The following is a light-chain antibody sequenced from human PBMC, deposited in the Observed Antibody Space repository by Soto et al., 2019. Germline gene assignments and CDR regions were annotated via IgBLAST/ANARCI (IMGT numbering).Light chain of an antibody. Sequence: EIVLTQSQGTLSLSPCERAALACRASQRVSSSYLAWYQQKPGQAPRLLIYGASSRATGIPDRFSGSGSGTEFTLTISSLQSEDFALYYCQHYNNWPPAWTFGQGTKVDIK. J-gene: IGKJ1*01. CDR1: QRVSSSY. CDR2: GAS. CDR3: QHYNNWPPAWT. V-gene: IGKV3-20*01.